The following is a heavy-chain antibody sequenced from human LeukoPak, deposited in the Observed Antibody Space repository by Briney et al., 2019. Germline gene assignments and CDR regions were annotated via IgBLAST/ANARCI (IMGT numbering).Heavy chain of an antibody. CDR1: GFTFSSYS. Sequence: PGGSLRLSCAASGFTFSSYSMNWVRQAPGKGLEWVSFISSSSSYIYYADSVKGRFTISRDNAKNSLYLQMNSLRAEDTAVYYCAREGQLLAYNWFDHWGQGTLVTVSS. V-gene: IGHV3-21*01. CDR2: ISSSSSYI. J-gene: IGHJ5*02. CDR3: AREGQLLAYNWFDH. D-gene: IGHD2-2*01.